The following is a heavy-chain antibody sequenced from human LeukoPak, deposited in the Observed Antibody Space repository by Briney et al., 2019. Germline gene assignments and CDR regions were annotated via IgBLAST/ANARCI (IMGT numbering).Heavy chain of an antibody. CDR3: ARVRYGMDV. Sequence: PGGSLRLSCAASGFTFSSYGMHWVRKAPGKGLEWVAVIWYDGSNKYYADSVKGRFTISRDNSKNTLYLQMNSLRAEDTAVYYCARVRYGMDVWGKGTTVTVSS. CDR2: IWYDGSNK. CDR1: GFTFSSYG. V-gene: IGHV3-33*01. J-gene: IGHJ6*04.